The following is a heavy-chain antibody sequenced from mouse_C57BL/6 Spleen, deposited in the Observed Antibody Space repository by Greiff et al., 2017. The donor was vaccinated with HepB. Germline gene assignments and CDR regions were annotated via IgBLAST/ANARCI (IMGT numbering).Heavy chain of an antibody. V-gene: IGHV1-50*01. CDR1: GYTFTSYW. J-gene: IGHJ2*01. CDR2: IDPSDSYT. D-gene: IGHD1-1*01. Sequence: VQLQQPGAELVKPGASVKLSCKASGYTFTSYWMQWVKQRPGQGLEWIGEIDPSDSYTNYNQKLKGKATLTVDTSSSTAYMQLSSLTSEDSAVYYCARGGYYGSSFFDYWGQGTTLTVSS. CDR3: ARGGYYGSSFFDY.